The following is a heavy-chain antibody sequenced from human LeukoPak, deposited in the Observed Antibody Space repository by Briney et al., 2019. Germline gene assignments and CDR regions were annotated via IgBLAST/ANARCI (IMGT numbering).Heavy chain of an antibody. CDR3: ASVYCSGDTCYSTHTFDY. CDR2: IIALLGVA. D-gene: IGHD2-15*01. Sequence: ASVKVSCKASGGTFSNYAISWLRQAPRQGLECMGRIIALLGVANYAQKFQDRVTITADKFTSTAYMELSSLRSDDTAVYYCASVYCSGDTCYSTHTFDYWGQGTLVTVSS. CDR1: GGTFSNYA. J-gene: IGHJ4*02. V-gene: IGHV1-69*04.